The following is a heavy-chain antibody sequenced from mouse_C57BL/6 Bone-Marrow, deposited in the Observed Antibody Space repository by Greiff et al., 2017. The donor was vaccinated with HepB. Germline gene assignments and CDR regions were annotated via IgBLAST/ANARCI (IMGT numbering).Heavy chain of an antibody. CDR1: GYTFTSYW. D-gene: IGHD2-3*01. J-gene: IGHJ4*01. CDR3: ARSIYDGYYGAMDY. V-gene: IGHV1-72*01. Sequence: QVQLKHPGAELVKPGASVKLSCKASGYTFTSYWMHWVKQRPGRGLEWIGRIDPNSGGTKYNEKFKSKATLTVDKPSSTAYMQLSSLTSEDSAVYYCARSIYDGYYGAMDYWGQGTSVTVSS. CDR2: IDPNSGGT.